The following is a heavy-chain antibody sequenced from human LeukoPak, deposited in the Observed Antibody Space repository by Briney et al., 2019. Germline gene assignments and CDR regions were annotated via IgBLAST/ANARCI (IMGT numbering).Heavy chain of an antibody. CDR1: GDSVSSINGA. D-gene: IGHD6-19*01. Sequence: SQTLSVTCAISGDSVSSINGAWNWIRQSPSRGLVWLGRTYYRSKWYDDYAVSMKGRITISPDTSKNQFSLQLNSVTPEDTAVYYCARDVGNSGWYTFDYWGQGTLVTVSS. J-gene: IGHJ4*02. CDR2: TYYRSKWYD. CDR3: ARDVGNSGWYTFDY. V-gene: IGHV6-1*01.